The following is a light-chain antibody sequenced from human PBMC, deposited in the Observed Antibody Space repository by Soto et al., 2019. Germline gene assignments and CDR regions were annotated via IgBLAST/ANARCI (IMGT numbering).Light chain of an antibody. CDR2: EVS. J-gene: IGLJ3*02. CDR3: SSYTNSNTQV. Sequence: QSALTQPDSVSGSPGQSITISCTGTSNDVGGYNYVSWYQQHPDKAPKLMIYEVSNWPSGVSNRFSGSKSGNTASLTISGLQAEDEADYYCSSYTNSNTQVFGGGTKVTV. V-gene: IGLV2-14*01. CDR1: SNDVGGYNY.